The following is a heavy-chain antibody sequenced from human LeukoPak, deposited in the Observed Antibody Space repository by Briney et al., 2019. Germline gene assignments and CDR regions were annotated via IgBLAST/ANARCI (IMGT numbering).Heavy chain of an antibody. CDR2: ISNSGTIM. D-gene: IGHD3-9*01. V-gene: IGHV3-48*03. CDR3: AGPRYSPDAFDI. CDR1: GFTYTSYE. J-gene: IGHJ3*02. Sequence: PGGSLRLSCAASGFTYTSYEMNWVRQAPGKGLEWVSYISNSGTIMYYADSVKGRFTISIDNAKNSLYLQMNSLRAEDTAVYYCAGPRYSPDAFDIWGQGTMVTVSS.